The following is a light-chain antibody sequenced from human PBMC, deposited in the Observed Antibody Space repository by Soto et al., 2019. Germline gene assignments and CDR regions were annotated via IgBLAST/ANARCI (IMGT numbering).Light chain of an antibody. V-gene: IGKV3-15*01. CDR2: GAS. J-gene: IGKJ1*01. CDR3: QQYNNWPGT. CDR1: QSVSSK. Sequence: EIVLTQSPGTLSVSPGERATLSCRASQSVSSKLAWYQHKPGQAPRLLFYGASTGAPGIPARFSGSGSETEFTLSISSLQSEDFAVYYCQQYNNWPGTFGQGTKVEIK.